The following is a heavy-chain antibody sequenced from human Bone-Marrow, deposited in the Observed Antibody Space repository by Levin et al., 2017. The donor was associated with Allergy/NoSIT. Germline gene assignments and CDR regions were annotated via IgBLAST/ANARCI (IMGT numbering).Heavy chain of an antibody. J-gene: IGHJ4*02. D-gene: IGHD3-16*01. Sequence: ASVKVSCKASGYTFSNYGFNWVRQAPGQGLEWMGWISAYTGNTNYAQKFQDRVTMATDTSTSTAYLDLRSLTSDDTAIHYCARGHSYVAIDYWGQGTLVTVSS. CDR3: ARGHSYVAIDY. CDR1: GYTFSNYG. V-gene: IGHV1-18*01. CDR2: ISAYTGNT.